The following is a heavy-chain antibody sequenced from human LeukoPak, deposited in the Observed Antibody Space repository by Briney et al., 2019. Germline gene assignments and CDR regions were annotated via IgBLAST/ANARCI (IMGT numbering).Heavy chain of an antibody. CDR1: GGTFSSYA. CDR2: MNPNSGNT. D-gene: IGHD6-19*01. V-gene: IGHV1-8*02. Sequence: GASVKVSCKASGGTFSSYAISWVRQAPGQGLEWMGWMNPNSGNTGYAQKFQGRVTMTRNTSISTAYMELSSLRSEDTAVYYCARVSGWFSPDSWGQGTLVTVSS. CDR3: ARVSGWFSPDS. J-gene: IGHJ4*02.